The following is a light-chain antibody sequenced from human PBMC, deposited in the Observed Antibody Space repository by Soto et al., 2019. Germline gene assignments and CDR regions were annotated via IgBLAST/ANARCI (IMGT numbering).Light chain of an antibody. CDR3: QQYEKWPPTT. CDR2: DAS. J-gene: IGKJ1*01. V-gene: IGKV3-15*01. CDR1: QSVGSK. Sequence: EILMTQSPATLAASPGERATLSCRASQSVGSKLAWYQQKPGQPPRLVMFDASIRATGVPARFSGGGSGTEFTITISSLQSEDFALYYCQQYEKWPPTTFGQGTKVEIK.